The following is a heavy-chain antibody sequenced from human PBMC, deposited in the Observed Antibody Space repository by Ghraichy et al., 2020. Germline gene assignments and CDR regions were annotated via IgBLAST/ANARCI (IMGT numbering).Heavy chain of an antibody. Sequence: SQTLSLTCVISGDSVSSNSAAWNWIRQSPSRGLEWLGRTYYRSKWYNDYAVSVKSRITINPDTSKNQFSLQLNSVTPEDTAVYYCARVLWRKLLSAFDIWGQGTMVTVSS. CDR3: ARVLWRKLLSAFDI. D-gene: IGHD2-21*01. V-gene: IGHV6-1*01. CDR2: TYYRSKWYN. J-gene: IGHJ3*02. CDR1: GDSVSSNSAA.